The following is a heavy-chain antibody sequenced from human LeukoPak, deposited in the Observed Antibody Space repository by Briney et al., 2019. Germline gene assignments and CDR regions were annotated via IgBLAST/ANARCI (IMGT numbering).Heavy chain of an antibody. CDR3: AKSYFDYSTYYSYYFNL. CDR2: IYPSGST. CDR1: GGSISNAY. V-gene: IGHV4-4*09. Sequence: SETLSLTCTVSGGSISNAYWSWIRQPPGRGLEWIGYIYPSGSTNYHPSLKSRVTISVDISRNHFALNLSSVTAADTAVYYCAKSYFDYSTYYSYYFNLWGQGALVTVSS. D-gene: IGHD4-11*01. J-gene: IGHJ4*02.